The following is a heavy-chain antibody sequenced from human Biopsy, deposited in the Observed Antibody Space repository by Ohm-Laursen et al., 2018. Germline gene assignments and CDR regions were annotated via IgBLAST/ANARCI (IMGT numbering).Heavy chain of an antibody. D-gene: IGHD2/OR15-2a*01. CDR1: GGSISSDY. V-gene: IGHV4-59*01. Sequence: SETLSLTCTVSGGSISSDYWSWIRQTPGKGLEWIGYIYYSGSTNYNPSLKSRVTMSVDSSKNQFSLRLNSVTAVDTAVYYCARATNSTGWPYYYFYGMDVWGQGTTVTVSS. CDR2: IYYSGST. CDR3: ARATNSTGWPYYYFYGMDV. J-gene: IGHJ6*02.